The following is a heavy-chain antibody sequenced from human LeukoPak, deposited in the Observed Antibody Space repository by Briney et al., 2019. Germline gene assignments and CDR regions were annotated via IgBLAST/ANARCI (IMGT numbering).Heavy chain of an antibody. D-gene: IGHD2-2*01. CDR1: GFTFSTYA. CDR2: ISGSGVGT. J-gene: IGHJ5*02. Sequence: GGSLRLSCAASGFTFSTYAMSWVRQAPGKGLEWVSTISGSGVGTYYADSVKGRFTISRDNSKNTLYLQMNSLRVEDTAVYYCAGYCSTTSCYSSPNWFDPWGQGTLVTVSS. CDR3: AGYCSTTSCYSSPNWFDP. V-gene: IGHV3-23*01.